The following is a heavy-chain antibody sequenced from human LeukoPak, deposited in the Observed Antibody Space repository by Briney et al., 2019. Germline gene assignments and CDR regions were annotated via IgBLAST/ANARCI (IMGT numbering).Heavy chain of an antibody. Sequence: TPSETLSLTCTVSGGSISSSTYYLGWFRQPPGKGLEWIGSLSYRGDTYYSPSLRSRLTISVDTSESHFSLNLTSLAAADTAVYYCARQVYSGGWYGPFDYWGQGTLVTVSS. J-gene: IGHJ4*02. CDR2: LSYRGDT. V-gene: IGHV4-39*01. CDR3: ARQVYSGGWYGPFDY. CDR1: GGSISSSTYY. D-gene: IGHD6-19*01.